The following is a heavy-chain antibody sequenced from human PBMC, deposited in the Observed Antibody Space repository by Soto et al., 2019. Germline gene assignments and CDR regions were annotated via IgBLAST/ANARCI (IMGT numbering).Heavy chain of an antibody. Sequence: QVQLVESGGGVVQPGRSLRLSCAASGFTFSSYGMHWVRQAPGKGLEWVAVIWYDGSNKYYADSVKGRFTISRDNSKNTLYLQMKSLRAEDTAVYYCARGIAARPYAFDIWGQGTMVTVSS. V-gene: IGHV3-33*01. CDR2: IWYDGSNK. CDR1: GFTFSSYG. D-gene: IGHD6-6*01. J-gene: IGHJ3*02. CDR3: ARGIAARPYAFDI.